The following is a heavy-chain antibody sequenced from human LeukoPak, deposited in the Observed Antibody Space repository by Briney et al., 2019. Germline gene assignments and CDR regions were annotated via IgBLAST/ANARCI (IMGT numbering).Heavy chain of an antibody. CDR3: ARVNPISSGFYVY. D-gene: IGHD3-22*01. CDR1: GFSFSDNA. CDR2: ITGPGDST. Sequence: PGGSLRLSCAASGFSFSDNAMNWVRQAPGKGLEWVSTITGPGDSTYFAGSVKGRFTISRDNSKTTLYLQMNSLRAEDTAVYYCARVNPISSGFYVYWGQGTLVIVSS. J-gene: IGHJ4*02. V-gene: IGHV3-23*01.